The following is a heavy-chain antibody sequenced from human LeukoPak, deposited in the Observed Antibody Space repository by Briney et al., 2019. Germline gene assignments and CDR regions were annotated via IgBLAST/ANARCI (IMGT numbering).Heavy chain of an antibody. D-gene: IGHD6-19*01. CDR3: ARPRIAVARDDAFDV. CDR2: NHPDDYEA. Sequence: GESLKISCQGSGYMLTTYLIGWVRQMPGKGLEWMGTNHPDDYEARYSPSFQGQVTISADKYINTAYVQWSSLQASDTAMYYCARPRIAVARDDAFDVWGQGTMVTVSS. CDR1: GYMLTTYL. J-gene: IGHJ3*01. V-gene: IGHV5-51*01.